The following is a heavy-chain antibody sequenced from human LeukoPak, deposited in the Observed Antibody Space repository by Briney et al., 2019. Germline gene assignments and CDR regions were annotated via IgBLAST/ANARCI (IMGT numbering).Heavy chain of an antibody. V-gene: IGHV4-34*01. CDR2: INHSGST. J-gene: IGHJ4*02. D-gene: IGHD3-22*01. Sequence: SETLSLTCAVYGGSFSGYYWSWIRQPPGKGLEWIGEINHSGSTNYNPSLKSRVTISVDTSKNQFSLKLSSVTAADTAVYYCARADYYDSSGYYYYFDCWGQGTLVTVSS. CDR1: GGSFSGYY. CDR3: ARADYYDSSGYYYYFDC.